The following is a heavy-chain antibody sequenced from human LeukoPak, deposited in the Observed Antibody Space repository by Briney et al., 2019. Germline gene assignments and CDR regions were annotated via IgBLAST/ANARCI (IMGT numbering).Heavy chain of an antibody. CDR2: ISYDGSNK. Sequence: PGGSLRLSSAASGFTFSNYVMHWVRQAPGRGLEWVVFISYDGSNKYYADSVKGRFTISRDNSKNTLYLQMNSLRAEDTAVYYCAKDIRGYSYGYIDYWGQGTLVTVSS. CDR3: AKDIRGYSYGYIDY. D-gene: IGHD5-18*01. J-gene: IGHJ4*02. CDR1: GFTFSNYV. V-gene: IGHV3-30*18.